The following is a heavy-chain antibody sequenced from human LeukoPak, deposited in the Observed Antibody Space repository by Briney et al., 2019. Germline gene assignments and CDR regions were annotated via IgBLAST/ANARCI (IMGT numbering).Heavy chain of an antibody. CDR3: AKDRWLSQIDY. J-gene: IGHJ4*02. V-gene: IGHV3-23*01. CDR1: GFTFSNYA. CDR2: IRGSGGSK. Sequence: GGSLRLSCAASGFTFSNYAMSLVRQAPGRGLEWVSAIRGSGGSKCYADSVKCRFTISRDNSKNTLYLQMNSLRAEDTAVFYCAKDRWLSQIDYGGQGTLVTVSS. D-gene: IGHD3-9*01.